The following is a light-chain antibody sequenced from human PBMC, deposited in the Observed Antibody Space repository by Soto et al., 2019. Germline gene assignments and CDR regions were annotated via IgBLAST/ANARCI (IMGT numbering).Light chain of an antibody. Sequence: EILLTQSPGTLSLSPGEGATLSCRASQSISSNFLAWYQQKRGQAPRLLIHGASNRATGIPDRFSGSGSGTDFTLTITRLEPEDFAVYYCQQYGGSPRTFGQGTKVDIK. CDR2: GAS. CDR3: QQYGGSPRT. V-gene: IGKV3-20*01. J-gene: IGKJ1*01. CDR1: QSISSNF.